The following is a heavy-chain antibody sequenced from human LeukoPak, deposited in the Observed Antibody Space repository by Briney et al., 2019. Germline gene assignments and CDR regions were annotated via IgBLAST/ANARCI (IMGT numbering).Heavy chain of an antibody. CDR2: IYYSGST. Sequence: SETLSLTCTVSGGSISSSSYYWGWIRQPPGKGLEWIGSIYYSGSTYYNPSLKSRVTISVDTSKNQFSLKLTSVTAADTAVYYCARYRAFDIWGRGTLVTVSS. CDR1: GGSISSSSYY. J-gene: IGHJ3*02. CDR3: ARYRAFDI. V-gene: IGHV4-39*07.